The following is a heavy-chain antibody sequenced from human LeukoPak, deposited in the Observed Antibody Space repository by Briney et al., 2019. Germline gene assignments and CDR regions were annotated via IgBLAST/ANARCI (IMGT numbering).Heavy chain of an antibody. CDR3: ARILSSSWYEYFHH. V-gene: IGHV1-69*04. J-gene: IGHJ1*01. CDR2: IIPILGIV. CDR1: GGTFSSYA. D-gene: IGHD6-19*01. Sequence: SVKVSCKASGGTFSSYAISWVRQAPGQGLEWMGRIIPILGIVNYAQKFQGRVTITADKSTSTAYMELSSLRSEDTAVYYCARILSSSWYEYFHHWGQGTLVTVSS.